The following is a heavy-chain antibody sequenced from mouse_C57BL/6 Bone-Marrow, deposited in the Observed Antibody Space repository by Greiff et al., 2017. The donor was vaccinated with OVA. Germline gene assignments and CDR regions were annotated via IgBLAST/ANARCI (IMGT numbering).Heavy chain of an antibody. V-gene: IGHV1-26*01. CDR3: ARDYDYGGDYAMDY. CDR1: GYTFTDYY. CDR2: INPNNGGT. Sequence: EVQLQQSGPVLVKPGASVKISCKASGYTFTDYYMNWVKQSHGKSLEWIGDINPNNGGTSYNQKFKGKATLTVDKSSSTAYMELRSLTSEDSAVYYCARDYDYGGDYAMDYWGQGTSVTVSS. J-gene: IGHJ4*01. D-gene: IGHD2-4*01.